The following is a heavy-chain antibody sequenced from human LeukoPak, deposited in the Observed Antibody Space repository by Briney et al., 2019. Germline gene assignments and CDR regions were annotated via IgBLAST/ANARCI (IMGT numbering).Heavy chain of an antibody. D-gene: IGHD3-10*02. V-gene: IGHV3-23*01. CDR3: AELGITMIGGV. CDR1: GFTFSEYA. CDR2: TGGPGHDT. J-gene: IGHJ6*04. Sequence: GGSLRLSCAASGFTFSEYAMSWVRQAPGKGLEWVSATGGPGHDTYYVDSVKGRFTISRDNSKNTLHLQMNSLRAEDTAVYYCAELGITMIGGVWGKGTTVTISS.